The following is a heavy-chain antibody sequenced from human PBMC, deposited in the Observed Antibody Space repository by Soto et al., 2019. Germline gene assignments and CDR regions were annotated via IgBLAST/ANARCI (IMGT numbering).Heavy chain of an antibody. CDR3: ARLHGYCISSSCHGHYAMDV. Sequence: SETLSLTCAVYGGSFSGYDWSWIRQPPGKGLEWIGEINHSGSTYYNPSLNSRVTVSVDTSKNQFSLKVTSVTAADTAVYYCARLHGYCISSSCHGHYAMDVWGQGTTVTVS. D-gene: IGHD2-2*01. CDR2: INHSGST. CDR1: GGSFSGYD. J-gene: IGHJ6*02. V-gene: IGHV4-34*01.